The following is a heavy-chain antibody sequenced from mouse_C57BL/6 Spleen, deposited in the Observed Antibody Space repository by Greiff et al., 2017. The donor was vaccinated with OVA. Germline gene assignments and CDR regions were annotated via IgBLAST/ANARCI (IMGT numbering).Heavy chain of an antibody. V-gene: IGHV3-8*01. D-gene: IGHD4-1*01. CDR1: GYSITSDY. CDR3: ALGNGFAY. J-gene: IGHJ3*01. Sequence: EVQLQQSGPGLAKPSQTLSLTCSVTGYSITSDYWNWFRKFPGNKLEYMGYISYSGSTYYNPSLKSRISITRDTSKNQYYLQLNSVTTEDTATYYCALGNGFAYWGQGTLVTVSA. CDR2: ISYSGST.